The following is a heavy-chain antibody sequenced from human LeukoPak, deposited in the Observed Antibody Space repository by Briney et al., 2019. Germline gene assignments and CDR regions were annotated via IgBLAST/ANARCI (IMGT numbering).Heavy chain of an antibody. J-gene: IGHJ4*02. CDR1: GFTFKDYW. Sequence: GGSLRLSCAASGFTFKDYWMIWVRQAPGKGLEWVANIKHDGGEKYYVDSVKGRFTISRDNAKSSLYLQMSSLRVEDTAVYYCAREFEATGFWALDYWGQGTLVTASS. CDR3: AREFEATGFWALDY. D-gene: IGHD3-16*01. V-gene: IGHV3-7*01. CDR2: IKHDGGEK.